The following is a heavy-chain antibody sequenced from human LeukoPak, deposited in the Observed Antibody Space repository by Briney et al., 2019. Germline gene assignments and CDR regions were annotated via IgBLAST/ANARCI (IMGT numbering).Heavy chain of an antibody. CDR2: IYWDDDK. CDR3: AHMSPLDAFDI. CDR1: GFSLSTSGVG. J-gene: IGHJ3*02. V-gene: IGHV2-5*02. Sequence: SGPTLVNSTQTLTLTCSFSGFSLSTSGVGVGWVRQPPGKALEWLALIYWDDDKRYSPSLKSRLSITKDTSKNQVVLTMTNMDPVDTATYYCAHMSPLDAFDIWGQGTMVTVSS.